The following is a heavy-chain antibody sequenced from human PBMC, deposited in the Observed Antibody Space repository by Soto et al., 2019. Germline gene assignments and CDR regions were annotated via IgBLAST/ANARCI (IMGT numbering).Heavy chain of an antibody. V-gene: IGHV4-4*02. CDR3: ARDGGAMAYYYYGMDV. Sequence: SETLSLTCAVSGGSISSSNWWSWVRQPPGKGLEWIGEIYHSGSTNYNPSLKSRVTISVDKSKNQFSLKLSSVTAADTAVYYCARDGGAMAYYYYGMDVWGQGTTVTV. D-gene: IGHD3-16*01. CDR1: GGSISSSNW. J-gene: IGHJ6*02. CDR2: IYHSGST.